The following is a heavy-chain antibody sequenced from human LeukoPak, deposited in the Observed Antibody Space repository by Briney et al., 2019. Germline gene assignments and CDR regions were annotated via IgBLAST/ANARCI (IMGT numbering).Heavy chain of an antibody. CDR3: AALQQWLVALDY. CDR1: GGSFSGYY. CDR2: INHSGST. D-gene: IGHD6-19*01. V-gene: IGHV4-34*01. J-gene: IGHJ4*02. Sequence: SETLSLTCAVYGGSFSGYYWSWIRQPPGKGLEWIGEINHSGSTNYNPSLKSRVTISVDTSKNQFSLKLSSVTAADTAVYYCAALQQWLVALDYWGQGTLVTVSS.